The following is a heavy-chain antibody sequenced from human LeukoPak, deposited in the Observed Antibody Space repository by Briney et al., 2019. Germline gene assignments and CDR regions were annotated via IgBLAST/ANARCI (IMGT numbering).Heavy chain of an antibody. J-gene: IGHJ6*02. V-gene: IGHV4-39*07. CDR2: IYYSGST. CDR1: GGSISSSSYY. CDR3: ARSRATTEGFYYYYYGMDV. Sequence: PSETLSLTCTVSGGSISSSSYYWGWIRQPPGKGLEWIGTIYYSGSTNYNPSLKSRVTISVDKSKNQFSLKLSSVTAADTAVYYCARSRATTEGFYYYYYGMDVWGQGTTVTVSS. D-gene: IGHD5-12*01.